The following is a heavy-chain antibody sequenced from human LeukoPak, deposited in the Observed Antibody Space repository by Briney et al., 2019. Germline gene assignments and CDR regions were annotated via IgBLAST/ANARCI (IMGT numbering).Heavy chain of an antibody. J-gene: IGHJ3*02. CDR3: AGTIAVAGHDAFDI. D-gene: IGHD6-19*01. CDR1: GGSISSSSYY. V-gene: IGHV4-39*01. CDR2: IYYSGST. Sequence: SETLSLTCTVSGGSISSSSYYWGWIRQPPGEGLEWIGSIYYSGSTYYNPSLKSRVTISVDTSKNQFSLKLSSVTAADTAVYYCAGTIAVAGHDAFDIWGQGTMVTVSS.